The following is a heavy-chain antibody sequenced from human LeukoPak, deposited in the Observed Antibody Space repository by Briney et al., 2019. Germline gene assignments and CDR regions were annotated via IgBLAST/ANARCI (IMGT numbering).Heavy chain of an antibody. D-gene: IGHD5-12*01. CDR2: IKSKTDGGTT. V-gene: IGHV3-15*01. Sequence: GGSLRLSCAASGFTFSNAWMSWVRQAPGKGLEWVGRIKSKTDGGTTDYAAPVKGRFTISRDDSKNALYLQMSSLKTEDTAVYYCTTEREYSGYDSWGQGTLVTVSS. CDR3: TTEREYSGYDS. CDR1: GFTFSNAW. J-gene: IGHJ5*02.